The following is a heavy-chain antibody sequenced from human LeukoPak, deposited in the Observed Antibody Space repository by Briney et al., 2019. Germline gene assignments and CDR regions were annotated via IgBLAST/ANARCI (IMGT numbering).Heavy chain of an antibody. CDR3: ARAHYGTASPAGGL. CDR2: INRSGSA. J-gene: IGHJ4*02. Sequence: SETLSLTCAVYGVSLSGYYWSWVRQPLGRGLEWIGEINRSGSANYNPSLKSRVTVSVDTSKNQFSLKLSSVTAADTAVYYCARAHYGTASPAGGLWGQGTLVTVSS. CDR1: GVSLSGYY. V-gene: IGHV4-34*01. D-gene: IGHD1-1*01.